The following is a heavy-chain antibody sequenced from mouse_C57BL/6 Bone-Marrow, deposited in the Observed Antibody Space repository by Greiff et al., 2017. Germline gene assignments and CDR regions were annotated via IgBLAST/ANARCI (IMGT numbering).Heavy chain of an antibody. CDR1: GFSLSTFGKG. D-gene: IGHD2-3*01. J-gene: IGHJ3*01. V-gene: IGHV8-8*01. CDR3: ARTPSDDGYYGWVAY. Sequence: QVTLKESGPGILQPSQTLSLTCSFSGFSLSTFGKGVGWIRQPSGKGLEWLAHIWWDDDKYYTPALNSRLTTSKDTSKNQVFLKIANVDTADTATYYCARTPSDDGYYGWVAYWGQGTLVTVSA. CDR2: IWWDDDK.